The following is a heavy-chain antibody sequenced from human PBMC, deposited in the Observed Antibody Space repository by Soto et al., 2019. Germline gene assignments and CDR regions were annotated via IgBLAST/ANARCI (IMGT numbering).Heavy chain of an antibody. D-gene: IGHD3-9*01. Sequence: PGGSLRLSCAGSGFTFSSNAMRWVRQAPGKGLEWVSSVSGDGYASDYADSVKGRFTVSRHNSKNTLYLQMNSLRAEDTAVYYCAKDRRHSLRYFDWLPRPFGMDVWGQGTTVTVSS. CDR3: AKDRRHSLRYFDWLPRPFGMDV. CDR2: VSGDGYAS. V-gene: IGHV3-23*01. CDR1: GFTFSSNA. J-gene: IGHJ6*02.